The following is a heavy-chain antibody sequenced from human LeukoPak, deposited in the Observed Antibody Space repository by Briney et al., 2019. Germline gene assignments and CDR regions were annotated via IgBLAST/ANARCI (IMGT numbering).Heavy chain of an antibody. V-gene: IGHV4-34*01. Sequence: SETLSLTCAVYGGSFSGYYWSWIRQPPGKGLGWIGEINHSGSTNYNPSLKSRVTISVDTSKNQFSLKLSSVTAADTAVYYCARSPLRYFDWSRWFDPWGQGTLVTVSS. D-gene: IGHD3-9*01. CDR3: ARSPLRYFDWSRWFDP. J-gene: IGHJ5*02. CDR1: GGSFSGYY. CDR2: INHSGST.